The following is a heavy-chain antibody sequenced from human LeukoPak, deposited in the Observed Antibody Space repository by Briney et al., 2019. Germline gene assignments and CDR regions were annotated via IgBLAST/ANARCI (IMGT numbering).Heavy chain of an antibody. CDR3: ARDKGSGWSPDAFDI. D-gene: IGHD6-19*01. J-gene: IGHJ3*02. CDR1: GGSISSYY. V-gene: IGHV4-4*07. CDR2: IYTSGST. Sequence: PSETLSLTCTVSGGSISSYYWSWIRQPAGKGLEWIGRIYTSGSTNYNPSLKSRVTMSVDTSKNQSSLKLSSVTAADTAVYYCARDKGSGWSPDAFDIWGQGTMVTVSS.